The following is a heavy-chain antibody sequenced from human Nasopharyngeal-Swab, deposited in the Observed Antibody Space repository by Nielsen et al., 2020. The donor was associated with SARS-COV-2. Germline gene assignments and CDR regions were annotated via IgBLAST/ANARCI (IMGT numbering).Heavy chain of an antibody. D-gene: IGHD5-18*01. CDR2: TNWNSNNI. J-gene: IGHJ3*02. V-gene: IGHV3-9*01. CDR3: AKGEYSSASGAFDI. Sequence: SLKISCAASGFAFDDYAMHWVRQAPGKGLEWVSGTNWNSNNIGYADSVKGRFTISRDNAKNSLYLQMNSLRAEDTALYYCAKGEYSSASGAFDIWGQGTMVTVSS. CDR1: GFAFDDYA.